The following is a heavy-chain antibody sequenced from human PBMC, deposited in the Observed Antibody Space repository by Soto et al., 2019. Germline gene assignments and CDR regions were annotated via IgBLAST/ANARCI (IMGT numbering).Heavy chain of an antibody. CDR1: GGCVNTYY. V-gene: IGHV4-59*02. Sequence: SETLSLTGIVCGGCVNTYYWSWIPQRAGKGLEWIGFIYSTGSTNYNPSLQSRVTMSVDTSKNHFSLTLTSSTAADTAVYYCATWDPGHTYGRDAFAIGGQGTMVTVSS. D-gene: IGHD5-18*01. CDR2: IYSTGST. CDR3: ATWDPGHTYGRDAFAI. J-gene: IGHJ3*02.